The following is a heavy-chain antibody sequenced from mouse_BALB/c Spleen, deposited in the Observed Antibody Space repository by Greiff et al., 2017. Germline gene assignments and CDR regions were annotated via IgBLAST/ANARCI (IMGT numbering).Heavy chain of an antibody. V-gene: IGHV5-6*01. CDR2: ISSGGSYT. CDR1: GFTFSSYG. J-gene: IGHJ3*01. CDR3: ARKDDGYCPFAY. D-gene: IGHD2-3*01. Sequence: EVQLVESGGDLVKPGGSLKLSCAASGFTFSSYGMSWVRQTPDKRLEWVATISSGGSYTYYPDSVKGRFTISRDNAKNTLYLQMSSLKSEDTAMYYCARKDDGYCPFAYWGQGTLVTVSA.